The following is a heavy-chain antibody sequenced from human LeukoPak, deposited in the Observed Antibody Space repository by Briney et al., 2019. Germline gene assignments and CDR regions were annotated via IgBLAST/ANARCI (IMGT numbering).Heavy chain of an antibody. J-gene: IGHJ5*02. Sequence: GGSLRLSCAASGFTFSDYYMSWIRQAPGKGLEWISYITSSGTTKYYADSVRGRFTISRDNAKNSLYLQMNSLRAEDTAVYYCARESSGYYPNNWFDPWGQGTLVTVSS. D-gene: IGHD5-12*01. V-gene: IGHV3-11*04. CDR3: ARESSGYYPNNWFDP. CDR2: ITSSGTTK. CDR1: GFTFSDYY.